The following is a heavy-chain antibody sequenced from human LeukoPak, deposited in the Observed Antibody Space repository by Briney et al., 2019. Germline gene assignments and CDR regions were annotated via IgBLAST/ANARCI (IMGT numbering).Heavy chain of an antibody. Sequence: GGSLRLSCAASGFTVSSNYMSWVRQAPGKGLEWVSVIYSGGSTYYADSVKGRFTISRDNAKNSLYLQMNSLRAEDTAVYYCAREGYDSSGLFDYWGQGTLVTVSS. CDR3: AREGYDSSGLFDY. D-gene: IGHD3-22*01. V-gene: IGHV3-53*01. J-gene: IGHJ4*02. CDR2: IYSGGST. CDR1: GFTVSSNY.